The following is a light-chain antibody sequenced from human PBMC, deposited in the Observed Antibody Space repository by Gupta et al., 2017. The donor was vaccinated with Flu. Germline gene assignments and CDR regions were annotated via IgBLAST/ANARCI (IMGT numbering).Light chain of an antibody. CDR1: QSVSSSY. CDR3: QQDYNLPPHT. CDR2: GAS. J-gene: IGKJ2*01. V-gene: IGKV3/OR2-268*02. Sequence: EIVMTQSPATLSLSPGERATLSCRASQSVSSSYLSWYQQKPGQAPRLLIYGASTRATGIPARFSGSGSGTDFTLTISSLQPEDFAVYYCQQDYNLPPHTFGQGTKLEIK.